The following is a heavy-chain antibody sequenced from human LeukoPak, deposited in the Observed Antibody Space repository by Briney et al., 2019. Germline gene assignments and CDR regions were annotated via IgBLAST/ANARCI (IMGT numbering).Heavy chain of an antibody. J-gene: IGHJ4*02. V-gene: IGHV3-33*06. CDR3: AKSYSSGWYGPDY. Sequence: GGSLRLSCAASGFTFSSYGMHWVRQAPGKGLGGVAVIWYDGSNKYYADSVKGRFTISRDNSKNTLYLQMNSLRAEDTAVYYCAKSYSSGWYGPDYWGQGTLVTVSS. CDR2: IWYDGSNK. D-gene: IGHD6-19*01. CDR1: GFTFSSYG.